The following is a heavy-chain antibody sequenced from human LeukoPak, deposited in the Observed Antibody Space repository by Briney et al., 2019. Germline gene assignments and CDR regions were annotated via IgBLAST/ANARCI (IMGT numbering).Heavy chain of an antibody. D-gene: IGHD1-26*01. CDR3: ARLVHGGSYPFDY. CDR2: IYYSGST. V-gene: IGHV4-59*12. Sequence: KSSETLSLTCTVSGGSISSYYWSWIRQPPGKGLVWIGYIYYSGSTNYNPSLKSRVTISVDTSKNQFSLKLSSVTAADTAVYYCARLVHGGSYPFDYWGQGTQVTVSS. CDR1: GGSISSYY. J-gene: IGHJ4*02.